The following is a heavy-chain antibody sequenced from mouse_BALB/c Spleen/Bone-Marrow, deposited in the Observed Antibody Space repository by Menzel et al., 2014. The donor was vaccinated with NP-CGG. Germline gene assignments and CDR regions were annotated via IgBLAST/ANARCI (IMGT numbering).Heavy chain of an antibody. V-gene: IGHV7-1*02. Sequence: EVKLVESGGGLVQPGGSLRLSCATSGFTFRDIYMEWVRQXPGKRPEWIXXXRSKPNDYTTEYSASVKGRLIVSRDTSQSILYLQMNALRPEDTAIYYCXXXXXXXXXXWGXGTXLTXSS. CDR1: GFTFRDIY. J-gene: IGHJ2*01. CDR3: XXXXXXXXXX. CDR2: XRSKPNDYTT.